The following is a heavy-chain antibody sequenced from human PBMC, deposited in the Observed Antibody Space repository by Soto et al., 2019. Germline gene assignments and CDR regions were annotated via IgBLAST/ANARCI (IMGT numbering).Heavy chain of an antibody. CDR1: GGSISSYY. D-gene: IGHD4-17*01. Sequence: QVQLQESGPGLVKPSETLSLTCTVSGGSISSYYWSWSRQPPGKGLEWIGYIYYSGSTNYNPSLKSRVTISVDTSKNQFSLKLSSVTAADTAVYYCARAYGGTAFDYWGQGTLVTVSS. V-gene: IGHV4-59*01. CDR2: IYYSGST. CDR3: ARAYGGTAFDY. J-gene: IGHJ4*02.